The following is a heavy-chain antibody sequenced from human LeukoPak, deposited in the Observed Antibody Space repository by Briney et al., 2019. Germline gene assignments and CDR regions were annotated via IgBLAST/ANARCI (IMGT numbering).Heavy chain of an antibody. CDR3: ARGSPHYDILTGYYFGY. CDR1: GGTFSSYV. CDR2: IIPIFGTA. Sequence: GASVKVSCKASGGTFSSYVISWVRQAPGQGLEWMGGIIPIFGTANYAQKFQGRVTITADKSTSTAYMELSSLRSEDTAVYYCARGSPHYDILTGYYFGYWGQGTLVTVSS. V-gene: IGHV1-69*06. D-gene: IGHD3-9*01. J-gene: IGHJ4*02.